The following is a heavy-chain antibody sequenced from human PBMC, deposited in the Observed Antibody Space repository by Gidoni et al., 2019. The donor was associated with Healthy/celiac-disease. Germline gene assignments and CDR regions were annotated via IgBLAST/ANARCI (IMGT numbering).Heavy chain of an antibody. CDR1: GFTFSSYG. CDR2: VSYDGINK. CDR3: AKDQWHSYGYWDLDY. Sequence: QVQLVESGGGVVQPGRSLRLSCATSGFTFSSYGMHWVRQAPGKGLEWVAVVSYDGINKYYADSVKGRFTISRDNSKNTLYLQMNSLRAEDTAVYYCAKDQWHSYGYWDLDYWGQGTLVTVSS. V-gene: IGHV3-30*18. D-gene: IGHD5-18*01. J-gene: IGHJ4*02.